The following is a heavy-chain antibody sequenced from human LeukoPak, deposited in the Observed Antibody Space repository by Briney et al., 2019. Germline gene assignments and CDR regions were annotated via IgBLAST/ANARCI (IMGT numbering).Heavy chain of an antibody. CDR1: GFTFSNYA. D-gene: IGHD2-21*02. V-gene: IGHV3-23*01. J-gene: IGHJ4*02. CDR2: ISGSGGST. CDR3: AKALPAYCGGDCYLDY. Sequence: PGGSLRLSCAASGFTFSNYAVSWVRQAPGKGLEWVSAISGSGGSTYYADSVKGRFTISRDNSKNTLYLQMNSLRAEDTAVYYCAKALPAYCGGDCYLDYWGQGTLVTVSS.